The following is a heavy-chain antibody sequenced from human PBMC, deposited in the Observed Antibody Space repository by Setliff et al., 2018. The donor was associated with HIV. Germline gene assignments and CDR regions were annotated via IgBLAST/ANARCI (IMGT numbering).Heavy chain of an antibody. CDR2: IYHSGNT. CDR1: GGPITSNTYF. D-gene: IGHD6-19*01. J-gene: IGHJ4*02. Sequence: SETLSLTCSVSGGPITSNTYFWDWIRQAPGKGLEWIGGIYHSGNTYYNPSLKSRVSISVDTSKRQFSLKLTSVTAGDSALYYCARRRGQKATGWYYFDFWGQGALVTVS. CDR3: ARRRGQKATGWYYFDF. V-gene: IGHV4-39*01.